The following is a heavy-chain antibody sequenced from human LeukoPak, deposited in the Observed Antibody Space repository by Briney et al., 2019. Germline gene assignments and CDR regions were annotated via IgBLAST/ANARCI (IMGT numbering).Heavy chain of an antibody. CDR1: GFTFSSYA. D-gene: IGHD6-19*01. CDR2: ISGSGGST. CDR3: AKVPSSGWSWYWFDP. J-gene: IGHJ5*02. Sequence: GGSLRLSCAASGFTFSSYAMSWVRQAPGKGLEWVSAISGSGGSTYYADSVKRRFTISRDNSNNTLYLQMNSLRAEDTAVYYCAKVPSSGWSWYWFDPWGQGTLVTVSS. V-gene: IGHV3-23*01.